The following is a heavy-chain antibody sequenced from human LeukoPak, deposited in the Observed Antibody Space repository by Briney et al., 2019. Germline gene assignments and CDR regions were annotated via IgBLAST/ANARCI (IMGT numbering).Heavy chain of an antibody. CDR2: ISNSGTAK. CDR3: ARKQATVPGDY. CDR1: GFTFGDYY. D-gene: IGHD1-1*01. Sequence: GGSLRLSCATSGFTFGDYYMNWIRLAPGKGLEWVSYISNSGTAKYYADSVKGRFTISRDNGKNSLYLEMNALRGEDTAVYYCARKQATVPGDYWGQGTLVTASS. J-gene: IGHJ4*02. V-gene: IGHV3-11*01.